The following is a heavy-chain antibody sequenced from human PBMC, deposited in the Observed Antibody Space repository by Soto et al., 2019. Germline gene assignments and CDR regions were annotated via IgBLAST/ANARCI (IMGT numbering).Heavy chain of an antibody. CDR1: GFTFNSYT. CDR2: ISGSGGSP. D-gene: IGHD1-26*01. CDR3: AIARCSGSYCYVHDY. J-gene: IGHJ4*01. V-gene: IGHV3-23*01. Sequence: PGGSLRLSCAASGFTFNSYTMAWVRQAPGKGLECVSSISGSGGSPSYADSVQGRFTISRDNSRNTLSLQMNSLRAEDTATYYCAIARCSGSYCYVHDYWGHGRQVTVSS.